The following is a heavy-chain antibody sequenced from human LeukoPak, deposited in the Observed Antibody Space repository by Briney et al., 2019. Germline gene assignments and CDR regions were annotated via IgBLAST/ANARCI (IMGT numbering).Heavy chain of an antibody. J-gene: IGHJ4*02. V-gene: IGHV1-46*01. D-gene: IGHD5-24*01. Sequence: ASVKVSRKASGYTFTSYYIHWVRQAPGQGLEWMGIINPSGGSTSYAQKFQGRVTMTRDTSTSTVYMELSSLRSEDTAVYYCARGSTLTRDGYPTFRRPFFDYWGQGTLVTVSS. CDR1: GYTFTSYY. CDR2: INPSGGST. CDR3: ARGSTLTRDGYPTFRRPFFDY.